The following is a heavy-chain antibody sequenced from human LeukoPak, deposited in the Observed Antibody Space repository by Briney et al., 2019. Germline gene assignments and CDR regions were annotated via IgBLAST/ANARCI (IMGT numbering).Heavy chain of an antibody. D-gene: IGHD5-12*01. CDR2: INHSGST. Sequence: SETLSLTCAVYGGSFSGYYWSWIRQPPGKGLEWIGEINHSGSTNYNPSLKSRVTISVDTSKNQFSLKLSSVTAADTAVYYCARGVGMATKNWFDPWGQGTLVTVSS. CDR3: ARGVGMATKNWFDP. CDR1: GGSFSGYY. V-gene: IGHV4-34*01. J-gene: IGHJ5*02.